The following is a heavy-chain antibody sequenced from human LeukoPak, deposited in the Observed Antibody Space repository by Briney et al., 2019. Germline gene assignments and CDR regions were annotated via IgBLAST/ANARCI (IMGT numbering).Heavy chain of an antibody. V-gene: IGHV3-21*01. CDR3: AREPTGNYYYMDV. D-gene: IGHD3-10*01. CDR2: ISSSSSSFI. CDR1: GFTFSSYS. Sequence: GGSLRLSCAASGFTFSSYSMHWVRQAPGKGLEWVSAISSSSSSFIYYADSMKGRFTISRDNAKNSLYLQMNSLRAEDTAVYYCAREPTGNYYYMDVWGKGTTVTVSS. J-gene: IGHJ6*03.